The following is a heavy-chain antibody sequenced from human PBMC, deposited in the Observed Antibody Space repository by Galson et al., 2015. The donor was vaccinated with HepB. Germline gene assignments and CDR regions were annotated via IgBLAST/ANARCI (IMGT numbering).Heavy chain of an antibody. Sequence: TLSLTCTVSGDSIRSSSYYWDWIRQPPGKGLEWIGNVFDNGNVYYNPSLRSRVTISVDTSKNQFSLKLNSATAADTAIYFCARHGRVADPLAEAFDPWGQGTLVTVSS. CDR2: VFDNGNV. CDR1: GDSIRSSSYY. CDR3: ARHGRVADPLAEAFDP. V-gene: IGHV4-39*01. J-gene: IGHJ5*02.